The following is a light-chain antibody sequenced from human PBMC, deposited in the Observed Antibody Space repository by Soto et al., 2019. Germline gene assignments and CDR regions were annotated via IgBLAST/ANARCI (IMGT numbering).Light chain of an antibody. Sequence: QSALTQPASVSGSPGQSITISCTGTSSDVGSDNLVSWYQQHPGKAPKLMIYEGSKRPSGVSNRFSGSKSGNTASLTISGLQAEDEADYYCCSYTAGGTIFGTGTKLTVL. CDR1: SSDVGSDNL. CDR3: CSYTAGGTI. J-gene: IGLJ1*01. V-gene: IGLV2-14*02. CDR2: EGS.